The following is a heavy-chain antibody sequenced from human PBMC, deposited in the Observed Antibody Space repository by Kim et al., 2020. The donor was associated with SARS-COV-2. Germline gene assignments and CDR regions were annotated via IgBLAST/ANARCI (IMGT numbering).Heavy chain of an antibody. V-gene: IGHV4-34*01. CDR2: INHSGST. D-gene: IGHD3-10*01. CDR3: ATSRSGGSHYGMDV. Sequence: SETLSLTCAVYGGSFSGYYWSWIRQPPGKGLEWIGEINHSGSTNYSPSLKSRVTISLDTSKNQFSLKLSSVTAADTAVYYCATSRSGGSHYGMDVWGQGTTVTVSS. J-gene: IGHJ6*02. CDR1: GGSFSGYY.